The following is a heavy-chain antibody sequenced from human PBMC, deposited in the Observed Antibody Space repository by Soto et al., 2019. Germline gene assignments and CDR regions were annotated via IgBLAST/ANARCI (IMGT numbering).Heavy chain of an antibody. CDR2: IFHSGIT. V-gene: IGHV4-59*01. D-gene: IGHD3-22*01. CDR1: GGSFNNDY. J-gene: IGHJ5*01. CDR3: ARDRYFYDSAGYYRTLDS. Sequence: PSETLSLTCTISGGSFNNDYWTWIRQSPGKGLEWIGYIFHSGITDYNPSVKSRVTISIDKSKNPFSLKLTSVTAADTAVYYCARDRYFYDSAGYYRTLDSWGQGILVTVSS.